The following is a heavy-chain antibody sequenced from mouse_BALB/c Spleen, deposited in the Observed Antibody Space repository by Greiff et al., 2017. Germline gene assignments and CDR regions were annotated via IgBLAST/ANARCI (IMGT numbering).Heavy chain of an antibody. CDR1: GFTFSSYA. J-gene: IGHJ2*01. D-gene: IGHD2-14*01. V-gene: IGHV5-6-5*01. CDR3: ARGYDPYYFDY. Sequence: EVMLVESGGGLVKPGGSLKLSCAASGFTFSSYAMSWVRQTPEKRLEWVASISSGGSTYYPDSVKGRFTISRDNAKNNLYLQMSSLKSEDTAMYYCARGYDPYYFDYWGQGTTLTVSS. CDR2: ISSGGST.